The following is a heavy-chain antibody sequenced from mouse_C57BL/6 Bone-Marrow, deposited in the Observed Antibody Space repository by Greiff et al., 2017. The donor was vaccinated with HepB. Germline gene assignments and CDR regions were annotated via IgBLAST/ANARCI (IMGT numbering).Heavy chain of an antibody. V-gene: IGHV2-2*01. J-gene: IGHJ3*01. CDR2: IWSGGST. CDR1: GFSLTSYG. CDR3: ARSSAYYGRWFAY. D-gene: IGHD1-1*01. Sequence: VQLMESGPGLVQPSQSLSITCTVSGFSLTSYGVHWVRQSPGKGLAWLGVIWSGGSTAYYAAFISRLSISTDDSKCQVFFKMNSLQADDTAVYYCARSSAYYGRWFAYWGQGTLVTVSA.